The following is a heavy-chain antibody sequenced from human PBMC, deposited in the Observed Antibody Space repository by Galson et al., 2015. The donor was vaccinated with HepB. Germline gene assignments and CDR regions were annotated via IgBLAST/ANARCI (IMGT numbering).Heavy chain of an antibody. D-gene: IGHD1-7*01. CDR2: IIPILGIA. J-gene: IGHJ5*02. CDR3: ARDGLWWNYREGHWFDP. Sequence: SVKVSCKASGGTFSSYTISWVRQAPGQGLEWMGRIIPILGIANYAQKFQGRVTITADKSTSTAYMELSSLRSEDTAVYYCARDGLWWNYREGHWFDPWGQGTLVTVSS. V-gene: IGHV1-69*04. CDR1: GGTFSSYT.